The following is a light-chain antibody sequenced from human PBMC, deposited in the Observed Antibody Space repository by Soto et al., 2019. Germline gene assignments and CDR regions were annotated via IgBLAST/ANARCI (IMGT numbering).Light chain of an antibody. J-gene: IGLJ1*01. V-gene: IGLV2-23*01. Sequence: QSALTQPASVSGSPGQSITISCTGTSSDVGSYYLVSWYQQHPGKAPKLMIYEGSKRPSGVSNRFSGSKSGNTASLTISGLQAEDEADYYCCSYAGSSTHYVFGTGTQLTVL. CDR1: SSDVGSYYL. CDR3: CSYAGSSTHYV. CDR2: EGS.